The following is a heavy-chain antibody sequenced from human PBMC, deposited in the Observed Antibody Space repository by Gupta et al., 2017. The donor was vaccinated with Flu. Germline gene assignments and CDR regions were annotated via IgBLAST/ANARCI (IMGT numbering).Heavy chain of an antibody. J-gene: IGHJ4*02. CDR1: GFTFSSYS. CDR3: ARDLRGYSGYEDPAHY. D-gene: IGHD5-12*01. CDR2: ISSSSSYI. Sequence: EVQLVESGGGLVKPGGSLRLSCAASGFTFSSYSMNWVRQAPGKGLEWVSSISSSSSYIYYADSVKGRFTISRDNAKNSLYLQMNSLRAEDTAVYYCARDLRGYSGYEDPAHYWGQGTLVTVSS. V-gene: IGHV3-21*01.